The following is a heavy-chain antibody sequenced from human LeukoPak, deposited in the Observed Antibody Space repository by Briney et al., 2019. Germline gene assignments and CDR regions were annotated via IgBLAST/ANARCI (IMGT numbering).Heavy chain of an antibody. CDR1: GGSISSYY. CDR2: IYTSGST. V-gene: IGHV4-4*07. J-gene: IGHJ4*02. Sequence: SETLSLTCTVSGGSISSYYWSWIRQPAGKGLEWIGRIYTSGSTNYNPSLKSRVTMSVDTSKNQFSLKLSSVTAADTAVYYCARGSLSTIFGVVTHFDYWGQGTLVTVSS. CDR3: ARGSLSTIFGVVTHFDY. D-gene: IGHD3-3*01.